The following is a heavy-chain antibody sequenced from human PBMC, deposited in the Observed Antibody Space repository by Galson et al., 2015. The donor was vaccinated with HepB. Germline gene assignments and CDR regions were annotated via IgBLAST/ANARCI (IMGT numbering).Heavy chain of an antibody. Sequence: LSLTCTVSGGSIVSSSHYWGWIRQPPGKGLEWIGRIYYGGSGTKLYNPSLRSRVTISVDPSKNQFSLELKSVTAADTAVYYCARPRYCSSAACTAAFDYWGQGTLVTVSS. V-gene: IGHV4-39*01. CDR2: IYYGGSGTK. CDR1: GGSIVSSSHY. D-gene: IGHD2-2*01. J-gene: IGHJ4*02. CDR3: ARPRYCSSAACTAAFDY.